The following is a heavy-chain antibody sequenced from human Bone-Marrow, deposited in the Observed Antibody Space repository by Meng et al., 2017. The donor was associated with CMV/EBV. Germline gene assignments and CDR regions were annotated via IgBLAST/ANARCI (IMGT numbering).Heavy chain of an antibody. CDR3: ARELSGSSTSWPLDY. J-gene: IGHJ4*02. CDR2: INPNSGGT. D-gene: IGHD2-2*01. V-gene: IGHV1-2*02. CDR1: GYTFTGYY. Sequence: ASVKVSCKASGYTFTGYYMHWVRQAPGQGLEWMGWINPNSGGTNYAQKFQGRVTMTRDTSISIAYMELSRLRSDDTAVYYCARELSGSSTSWPLDYWGQGTLVTVPQ.